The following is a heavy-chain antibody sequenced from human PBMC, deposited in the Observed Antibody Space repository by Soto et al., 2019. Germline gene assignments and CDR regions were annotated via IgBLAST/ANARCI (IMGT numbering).Heavy chain of an antibody. D-gene: IGHD5-12*01. CDR2: ISKSGTA. CDR1: GSSIRIGDYH. CDR3: ASNSPGPAGAARDNGYKKWLKSGWFDP. V-gene: IGHV4-30-4*01. J-gene: IGHJ5*02. Sequence: SSETLSLTCTVSGSSIRIGDYHWTWIRQSPGKGLEWIGFISKSGTAKYNPSLSTRVSISVDTSRNQFSLKLNFVSAADTAVYYCASNSPGPAGAARDNGYKKWLKSGWFDPWGQGTLVTVSS.